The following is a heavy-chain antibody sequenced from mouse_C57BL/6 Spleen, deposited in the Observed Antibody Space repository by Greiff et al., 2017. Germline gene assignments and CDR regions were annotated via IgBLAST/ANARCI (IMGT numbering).Heavy chain of an antibody. Sequence: QVQLKESGPGLVQPSQSLSITCTVSGFSLTSYGVHWVRQSPGKGLEWLGVIWRGGSTDYNAAFMSRLSITKDNSKSQVFFKMNSLQADDTAIYYCAKNRRTGTGAMDYWGQGTSVTVSS. D-gene: IGHD4-1*01. V-gene: IGHV2-5*01. CDR3: AKNRRTGTGAMDY. CDR2: IWRGGST. CDR1: GFSLTSYG. J-gene: IGHJ4*01.